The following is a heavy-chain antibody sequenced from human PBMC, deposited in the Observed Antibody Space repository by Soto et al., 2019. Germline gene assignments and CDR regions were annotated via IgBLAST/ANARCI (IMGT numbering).Heavy chain of an antibody. Sequence: GGSLRLSCAASGFTFSDYYMSWIRQAPGKGLEWVSYISSSGSTIYYADSVKGRFTISRDNAKNSLYLQMNSLRAEDTAVYYCARDETPSYDYVWGSYRPHDAFDIWGQGTMVT. J-gene: IGHJ3*02. CDR3: ARDETPSYDYVWGSYRPHDAFDI. V-gene: IGHV3-11*01. CDR2: ISSSGSTI. CDR1: GFTFSDYY. D-gene: IGHD3-16*02.